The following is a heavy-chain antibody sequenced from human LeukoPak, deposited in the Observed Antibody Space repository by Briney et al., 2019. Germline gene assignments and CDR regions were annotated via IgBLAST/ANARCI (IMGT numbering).Heavy chain of an antibody. CDR2: IYTSGST. Sequence: SETLSLTCNVSGGSISSSSYYWSWIRQPAGKGLEWIGRIYTSGSTNYNPSLKSRVTMSVDTSKNQFSLKLSSVTAADTAVYYCASGIVGATSAFDIWGQGTMVTVSS. D-gene: IGHD1-26*01. J-gene: IGHJ3*02. CDR3: ASGIVGATSAFDI. CDR1: GGSISSSSYY. V-gene: IGHV4-61*02.